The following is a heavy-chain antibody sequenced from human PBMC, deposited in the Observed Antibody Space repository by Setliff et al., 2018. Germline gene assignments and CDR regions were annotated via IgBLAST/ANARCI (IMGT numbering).Heavy chain of an antibody. CDR1: GFSFSIYS. CDR3: ARDPTRKFDS. CDR2: IYTGGRT. V-gene: IGHV3-53*01. J-gene: IGHJ4*02. Sequence: GGSLRLSCAASGFSFSIYSMSWVRQAPGKGLEWVSAIYTGGRTDSADSVKGRFTISRDGSKNTLYLQMNNLRVEDTALYYCARDPTRKFDSWGQGTLVTVSS.